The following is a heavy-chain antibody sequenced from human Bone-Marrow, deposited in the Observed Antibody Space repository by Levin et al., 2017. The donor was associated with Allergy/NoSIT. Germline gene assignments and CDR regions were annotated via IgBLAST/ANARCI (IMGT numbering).Heavy chain of an antibody. V-gene: IGHV3-23*01. CDR1: GFTFTSYA. J-gene: IGHJ4*02. D-gene: IGHD2-2*01. CDR2: ISASGVIT. Sequence: GGSLRLSCAASGFTFTSYAMSWVRQAPGKGLEWVSSISASGVITYYADSVKGRFTISRDNSKNTLYLQMSSLRAEDTAVYYCANLEVVPAAIDQINWGQGTLVTVSS. CDR3: ANLEVVPAAIDQIN.